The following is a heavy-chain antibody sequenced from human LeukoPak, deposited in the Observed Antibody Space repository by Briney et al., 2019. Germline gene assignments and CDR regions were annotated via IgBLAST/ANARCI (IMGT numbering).Heavy chain of an antibody. J-gene: IGHJ4*02. CDR1: GGSISSSSYY. Sequence: SETLSLTCTVSGGSISSSSYYWGWIRQPPGKGLEWIGSIYYSGSTYYNPSLKSRVTISVDTSKNQFSLKLSSVTAADTAVYYRARDSMGSYEFDYWGQGTLVTVSS. V-gene: IGHV4-39*02. CDR3: ARDSMGSYEFDY. CDR2: IYYSGST. D-gene: IGHD1-26*01.